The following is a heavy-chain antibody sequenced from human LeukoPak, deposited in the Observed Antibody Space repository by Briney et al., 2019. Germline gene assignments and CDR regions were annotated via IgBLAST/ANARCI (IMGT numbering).Heavy chain of an antibody. CDR3: ARDTGSGYCSGGRCRGAFDI. V-gene: IGHV3-53*01. CDR2: IYSGDNI. J-gene: IGHJ3*02. Sequence: GGSLRLSCAASGFIVGSNYMTWVRQAPGKGLEWVSVIYSGDNIYYADSVKGRFTISRDISKNTLCLQMNSLRAEDTATYYCARDTGSGYCSGGRCRGAFDIWGQGTTVTVSS. CDR1: GFIVGSNY. D-gene: IGHD2-15*01.